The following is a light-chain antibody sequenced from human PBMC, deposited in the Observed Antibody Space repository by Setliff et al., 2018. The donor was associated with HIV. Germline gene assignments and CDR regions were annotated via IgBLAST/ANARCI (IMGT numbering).Light chain of an antibody. CDR1: SSDVGGYSY. V-gene: IGLV2-14*01. CDR3: SSYAITNTLP. Sequence: QSVLTQPASVSGSPGQSITISCTGTSSDVGGYSYVSWYQQHPGKAPKLIIYEVRNRPSGVSNRFSGSKSGNTASLTISGLQAEDEGDYYCSSYAITNTLPFGTGTKVTV. J-gene: IGLJ1*01. CDR2: EVR.